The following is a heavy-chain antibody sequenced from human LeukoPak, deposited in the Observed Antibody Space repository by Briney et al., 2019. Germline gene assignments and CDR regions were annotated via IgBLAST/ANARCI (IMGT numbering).Heavy chain of an antibody. D-gene: IGHD5-18*01. CDR1: GFTFSDYY. V-gene: IGHV3-11*01. CDR3: ARATAADTAMVSFGY. J-gene: IGHJ4*02. Sequence: GGSLRLSCAASGFTFSDYYMSWIRQAPGKGLEWVSYISSSGSFIYYAGSVKGRFTISRDNAKNSLYLQMNSLRAEDTAVYYCARATAADTAMVSFGYWGQETLVTVSS. CDR2: ISSSGSFI.